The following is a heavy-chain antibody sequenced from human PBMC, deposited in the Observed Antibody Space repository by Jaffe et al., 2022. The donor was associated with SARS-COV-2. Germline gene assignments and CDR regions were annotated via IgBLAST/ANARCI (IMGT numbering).Heavy chain of an antibody. CDR1: GLTFSSYG. CDR2: LSGGGGST. J-gene: IGHJ3*02. CDR3: AKDRLTLDAFDI. Sequence: EVQLLESGGGLVQPGGSLRLSCAASGLTFSSYGMSWVRQAPGKGLEWVSGLSGGGGSTYYADSVKGRFTISRDNSKNTLYLQMNSLRAEDTAVYYCAKDRLTLDAFDIWGQGTMVTVSS. V-gene: IGHV3-23*01.